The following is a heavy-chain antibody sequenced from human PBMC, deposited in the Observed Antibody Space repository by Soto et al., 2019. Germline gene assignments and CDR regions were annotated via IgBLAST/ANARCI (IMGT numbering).Heavy chain of an antibody. J-gene: IGHJ6*02. CDR3: ARDDGDPYSYYYYGLDV. CDR1: GFTFHSHS. CDR2: ITSSANYI. V-gene: IGHV3-21*01. Sequence: EVQLVESGGGLVKPGGSLRLSCAASGFTFHSHSMNWVRQAPGKGLEWVSSITSSANYIHYADSVKGRFTISRDDAKNALYLQMNSLRAEDTAVYFCARDDGDPYSYYYYGLDVWGQGTTVTVSS. D-gene: IGHD4-17*01.